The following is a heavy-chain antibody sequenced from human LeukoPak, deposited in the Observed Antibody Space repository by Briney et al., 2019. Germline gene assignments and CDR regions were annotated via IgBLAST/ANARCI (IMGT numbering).Heavy chain of an antibody. D-gene: IGHD1-1*01. J-gene: IGHJ4*02. Sequence: GGSLRLSCAASGFAFSSYWMHWVRQPPGKGLLWVSRITSDGSITRYADSMKGRFTISRDNAKNTLYLQMNSLRAEDTAVYYCATDKGAAPEERADYWGQGTLVTVSS. V-gene: IGHV3-74*01. CDR3: ATDKGAAPEERADY. CDR2: ITSDGSIT. CDR1: GFAFSSYW.